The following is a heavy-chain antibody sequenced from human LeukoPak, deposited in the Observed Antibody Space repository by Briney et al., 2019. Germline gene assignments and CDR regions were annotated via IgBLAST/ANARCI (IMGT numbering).Heavy chain of an antibody. CDR3: AREEYYDTSASTNFDY. J-gene: IGHJ4*02. CDR2: INTNTGKP. CDR1: GYIFTNYA. Sequence: EASVKASCKASGYIFTNYAINWVRQAPGQGLEWMGWINTNTGKPTYAQGFTGRFVFSLDTSVSTAYLQISGLKAQDTAFYYCAREEYYDTSASTNFDYWGQGTLVTVSS. D-gene: IGHD3-22*01. V-gene: IGHV7-4-1*02.